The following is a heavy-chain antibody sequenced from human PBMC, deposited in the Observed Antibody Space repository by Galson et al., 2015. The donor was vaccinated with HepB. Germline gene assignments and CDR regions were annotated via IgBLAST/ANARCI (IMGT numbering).Heavy chain of an antibody. Sequence: SVKVSCKASGGTFSSYAISWVRQAPGQGLEWMGGIIPIFGTANYAQKFQGRVTITADKSTSTAYMELSSLRSEDTAVYYCARDFSSSWYFDYWGQGTLVTVSS. D-gene: IGHD6-13*01. CDR3: ARDFSSSWYFDY. CDR1: GGTFSSYA. CDR2: IIPIFGTA. J-gene: IGHJ4*02. V-gene: IGHV1-69*06.